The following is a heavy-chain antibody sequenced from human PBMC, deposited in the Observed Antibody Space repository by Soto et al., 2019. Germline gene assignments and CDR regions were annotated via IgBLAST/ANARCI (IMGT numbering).Heavy chain of an antibody. CDR2: TIPVFNTA. V-gene: IGHV1-69*06. Sequence: QVQLEQSGAEVKKPGSSVKISCKASGGTLSDHGVCWLRQAPGQGLEWAGGTIPVFNTAKYAPKFQGRVTIPADKSTNIAYMELRSLRSDDTALYYCARGVYGSGNYYTGPSAFDIWGQGTLVIVSS. D-gene: IGHD3-10*01. J-gene: IGHJ3*02. CDR3: ARGVYGSGNYYTGPSAFDI. CDR1: GGTLSDHG.